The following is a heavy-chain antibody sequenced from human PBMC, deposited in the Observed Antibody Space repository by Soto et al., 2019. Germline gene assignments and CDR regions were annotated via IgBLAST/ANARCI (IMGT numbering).Heavy chain of an antibody. Sequence: EVQLLESGGGLVQPGGSLRLSCAASGFTFATYTMSWVRQTPGKGLEWVSAISGSEGRTYYADSVKGRFTISRDNSKNSLYLQMNSLGAEDTALYYCANNSAATIMVGFDYWGQGTLVTVSS. CDR1: GFTFATYT. CDR3: ANNSAATIMVGFDY. V-gene: IGHV3-23*01. CDR2: ISGSEGRT. J-gene: IGHJ4*02. D-gene: IGHD5-12*01.